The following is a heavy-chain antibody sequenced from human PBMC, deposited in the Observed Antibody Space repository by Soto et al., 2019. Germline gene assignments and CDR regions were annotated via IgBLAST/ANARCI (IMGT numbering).Heavy chain of an antibody. J-gene: IGHJ6*02. CDR3: ARGAVAGVDYGMDV. D-gene: IGHD6-19*01. V-gene: IGHV4-4*07. Sequence: EPLFLTCTVSGGSMSNYYWSWIRQPAGKGLEWIGRIYSSGGTNYNPSLKGRLTMSRDTSKKQFSLKLTSVTAADTAVYYCARGAVAGVDYGMDVWGRGTTVTVSS. CDR1: GGSMSNYY. CDR2: IYSSGGT.